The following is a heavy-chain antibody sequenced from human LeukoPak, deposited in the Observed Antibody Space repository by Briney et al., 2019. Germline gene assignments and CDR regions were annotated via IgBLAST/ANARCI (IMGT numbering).Heavy chain of an antibody. CDR2: INSDGSST. J-gene: IGHJ4*02. D-gene: IGHD6-13*01. CDR1: GFTFSSYW. Sequence: PGGSLRLSCAASGFTFSSYWMHWVRQAPGKGLVWFSRINSDGSSTSYADSVKGRFTISRDNAKNTLYLQMNSLRAEDTAVYYCTRGGSGYSSSWSTFDYWGQGTLVTVSS. V-gene: IGHV3-74*01. CDR3: TRGGSGYSSSWSTFDY.